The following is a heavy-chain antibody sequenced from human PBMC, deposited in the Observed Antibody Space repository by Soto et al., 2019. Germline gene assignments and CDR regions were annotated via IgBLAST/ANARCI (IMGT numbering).Heavy chain of an antibody. CDR1: GFTFSSYA. Sequence: EVQLFESGGGLVQPGGSLRLSCAASGFTFSSYAMSWVRQAPGKGLEWVSAISGSGGSTYYADSVKGRFTISRDNSKNTLYLQMNSLRAEDTAVYYCAKVSTYYDYIWGSYRFPLLDYWGQGTLVTVSS. V-gene: IGHV3-23*01. J-gene: IGHJ4*02. CDR2: ISGSGGST. D-gene: IGHD3-16*02. CDR3: AKVSTYYDYIWGSYRFPLLDY.